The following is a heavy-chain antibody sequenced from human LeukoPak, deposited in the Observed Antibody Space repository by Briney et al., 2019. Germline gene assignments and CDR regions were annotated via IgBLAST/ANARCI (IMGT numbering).Heavy chain of an antibody. Sequence: SDTLSLTCSVSGGSITDGAYYWGCLRQPPGKGLEWIVSLSSSDKTYSKPSLQSRLTTSLDTSKNTFSLRLTSVTAADTAVYYCARQWGDSSGFYLYYFDYWGQGTLVTVSS. CDR3: ARQWGDSSGFYLYYFDY. CDR1: GGSITDGAYY. D-gene: IGHD3-22*01. V-gene: IGHV4-39*01. J-gene: IGHJ4*02. CDR2: LSSSDKT.